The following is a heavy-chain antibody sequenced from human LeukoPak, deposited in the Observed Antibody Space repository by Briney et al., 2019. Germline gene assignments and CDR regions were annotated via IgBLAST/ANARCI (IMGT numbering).Heavy chain of an antibody. CDR2: INHSGST. J-gene: IGHJ4*02. V-gene: IGHV4-34*01. D-gene: IGHD3-10*01. Sequence: PSETLSLTCAVYGGSFSGYYWSWIRQPPGKGLEWIGEINHSGSTNYNPSLKSRVTISVDTSKNQFSLKLSSVTAADTAVYYCARRMGSGSYYSFDYWGQGTLVTVSS. CDR3: ARRMGSGSYYSFDY. CDR1: GGSFSGYY.